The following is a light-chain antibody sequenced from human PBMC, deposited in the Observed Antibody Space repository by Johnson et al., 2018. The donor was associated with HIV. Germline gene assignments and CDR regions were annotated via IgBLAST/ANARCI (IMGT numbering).Light chain of an antibody. V-gene: IGLV1-51*02. J-gene: IGLJ1*01. CDR1: SSNIGNNF. CDR3: GTCDSSLSDPKYV. Sequence: QAVLTQPPSVSVAPGQKVTISCSGSSSNIGNNFVSWYQQLPGTAPKLLIYANNKRPSGIPDRFSGSKSGTSATLGITGLQTGDEADYYCGTCDSSLSDPKYVFGTGTKVTVL. CDR2: ANN.